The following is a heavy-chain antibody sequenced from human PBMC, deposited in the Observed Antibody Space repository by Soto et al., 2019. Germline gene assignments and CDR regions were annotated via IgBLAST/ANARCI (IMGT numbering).Heavy chain of an antibody. CDR3: ATSAAAPGNY. J-gene: IGHJ4*02. CDR1: GFTFSSYW. V-gene: IGHV3-7*01. CDR2: IKQDGSDK. Sequence: GGSLRLSCTASGFTFSSYWMSWVRQAPGKGLEWVANIKQDGSDKYYVDSVKGRFTISRDNTKNSLYLQMNSLRAEDTAVYYCATSAAAPGNYWGQGTLVTVSS. D-gene: IGHD6-13*01.